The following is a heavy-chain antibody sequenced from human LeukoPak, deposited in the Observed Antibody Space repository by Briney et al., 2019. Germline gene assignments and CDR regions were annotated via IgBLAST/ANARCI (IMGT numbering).Heavy chain of an antibody. J-gene: IGHJ4*02. V-gene: IGHV3-30*18. CDR1: GFTFSSYG. CDR2: ISYDGSNK. D-gene: IGHD2/OR15-2a*01. CDR3: AKEVLPQVLTC. Sequence: GGSLRLSCAASGFTFSSYGMHWVRQAPGKGLEWVAVISYDGSNKYYADSVKGRFTISRDNSKNTLYLQMNSLRAEDTAVYYCAKEVLPQVLTCRGQGTLVTVSS.